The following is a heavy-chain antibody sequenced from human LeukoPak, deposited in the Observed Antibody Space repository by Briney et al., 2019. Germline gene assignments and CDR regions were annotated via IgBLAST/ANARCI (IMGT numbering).Heavy chain of an antibody. CDR3: AGGGDTAMVKRYFDY. CDR2: INHSGST. CDR1: GGSFSGYY. V-gene: IGHV4-34*01. D-gene: IGHD5-18*01. Sequence: SETLSLTCAVYGGSFSGYYWSWIRQPPGKGLEWIGEINHSGSTNYNPSLKSRVTISVDTSKNQFSLKLSSVTAADTAVYYCAGGGDTAMVKRYFDYWGQGTLVTVSS. J-gene: IGHJ4*02.